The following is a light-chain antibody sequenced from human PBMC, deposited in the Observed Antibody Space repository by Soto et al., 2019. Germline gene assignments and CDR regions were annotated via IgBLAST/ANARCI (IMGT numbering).Light chain of an antibody. CDR1: QSISSY. J-gene: IGKJ1*01. CDR3: QQSYSTPRT. Sequence: DIQMTQSPSSLSASVGDRVTITCRASQSISSYLNWYQQKPGKAPKLLIYAASSLQIGVPSRFSGRGSGTDFTLTISSLQPEDCATYYCQQSYSTPRTFGQGIKVEIK. V-gene: IGKV1-39*01. CDR2: AAS.